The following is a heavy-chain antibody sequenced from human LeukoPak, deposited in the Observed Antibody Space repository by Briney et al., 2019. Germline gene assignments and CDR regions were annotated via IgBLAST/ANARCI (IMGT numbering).Heavy chain of an antibody. J-gene: IGHJ6*03. Sequence: AAVKVSCKASGDTFTSYDINWVRQATGQGLEWRGWMNPNSGNTGYAQKFQGRVTMTRNTSINAAYMELSSLRSEDTAVYYCARVPSVRSGTYYYYMDVWGKGTTVTVSS. CDR1: GDTFTSYD. CDR2: MNPNSGNT. CDR3: ARVPSVRSGTYYYYMDV. D-gene: IGHD6-25*01. V-gene: IGHV1-8*01.